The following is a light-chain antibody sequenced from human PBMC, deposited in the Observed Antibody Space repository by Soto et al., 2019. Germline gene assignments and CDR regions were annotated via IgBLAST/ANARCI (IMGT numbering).Light chain of an antibody. CDR1: QDIATY. J-gene: IGKJ1*01. CDR3: QQYDNLSPTWT. Sequence: DIQMTQSPSSLSASVGNRVTITCQASQDIATYLNWYQQKPGKAPNLLIYDASNLETGVPSRFSGGGSGTHFTFTSSYLQPEDIATYYCQQYDNLSPTWTFGQGTKVEIE. V-gene: IGKV1-33*01. CDR2: DAS.